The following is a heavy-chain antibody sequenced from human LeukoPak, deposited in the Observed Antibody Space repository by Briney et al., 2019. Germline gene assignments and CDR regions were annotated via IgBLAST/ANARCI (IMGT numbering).Heavy chain of an antibody. D-gene: IGHD6-13*01. Sequence: SETLSLTCTVSGGSISSYYWSWIRQPPVKGLEWIGYIYYSGSTNYNPSLKSRVTISVDTSKNQFSLKLTSVTAADTAVYYWARDRGGYSSSVYFDYWGRGTLVTVSS. V-gene: IGHV4-59*01. CDR2: IYYSGST. CDR1: GGSISSYY. J-gene: IGHJ4*02. CDR3: ARDRGGYSSSVYFDY.